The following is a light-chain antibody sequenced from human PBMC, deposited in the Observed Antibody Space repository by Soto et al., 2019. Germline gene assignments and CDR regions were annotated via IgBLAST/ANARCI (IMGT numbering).Light chain of an antibody. CDR3: HQYDWSPDWDRWT. CDR2: GAY. J-gene: IGKJ1*01. V-gene: IGKV3-20*01. CDR1: KSISSSN. Sequence: EIVLTQSPGTLSLSPGKRATLSCRASKSISSSNLAWYQQKPGQAPRLLLYGAYNWAAGIPDRFSGSGSGTDFTITISSMEPDVVVVYYCHQYDWSPDWDRWTFGQGTKVEVK.